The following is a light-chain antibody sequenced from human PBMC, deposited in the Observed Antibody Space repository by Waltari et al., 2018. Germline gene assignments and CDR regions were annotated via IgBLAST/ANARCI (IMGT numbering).Light chain of an antibody. V-gene: IGLV8-61*01. CDR2: NTN. CDR1: SASVSTSYY. Sequence: QTVVTQEPSFSVSPGGTVTLTCGLTSASVSTSYYPGWYQQTPGQAPRTLIYNTNPRSSGVPDRFYGSILGNLAALTITGAQADDESDYYCMLYMGNGVWVFGGGTKLTVL. J-gene: IGLJ3*02. CDR3: MLYMGNGVWV.